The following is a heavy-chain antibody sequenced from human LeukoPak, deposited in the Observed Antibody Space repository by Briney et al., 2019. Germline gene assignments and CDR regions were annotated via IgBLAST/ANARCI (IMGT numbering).Heavy chain of an antibody. Sequence: GGSLRLSCAASGFTFSSYGMHWVRQAPGKGLEWVAFIRYDGSNKYYADSVKGRFTISRGNSKNTLYLQMHSLRAEDTAVYYCAKDVIVAFDSWGKGTLVTVSS. J-gene: IGHJ4*02. CDR3: AKDVIVAFDS. CDR2: IRYDGSNK. D-gene: IGHD2/OR15-2a*01. CDR1: GFTFSSYG. V-gene: IGHV3-30*02.